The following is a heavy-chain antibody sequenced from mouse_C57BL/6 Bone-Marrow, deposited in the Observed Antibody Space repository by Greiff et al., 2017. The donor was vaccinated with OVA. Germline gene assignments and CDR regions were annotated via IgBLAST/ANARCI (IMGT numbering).Heavy chain of an antibody. J-gene: IGHJ2*01. CDR3: ARDYYGSSYFDY. V-gene: IGHV1-69*01. Sequence: QVQLQQSGAELVMPGASVKLSCQASGYTFTSYWMHWVKQRPGPGLEWIGEIDPSDSYTNYNQKFKGKSTLTVDKSSSTAYMQLSSLTSEDSAVYYCARDYYGSSYFDYWGQGTTLTVSS. CDR2: IDPSDSYT. CDR1: GYTFTSYW. D-gene: IGHD1-1*01.